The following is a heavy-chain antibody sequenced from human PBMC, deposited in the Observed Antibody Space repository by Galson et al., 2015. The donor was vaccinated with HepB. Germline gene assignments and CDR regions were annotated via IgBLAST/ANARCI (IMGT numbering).Heavy chain of an antibody. CDR3: ARSARGLVLWFDP. Sequence: ETLSLTCTVSGGSISSYYWSWVRQPPGKGLEWIGYIYYSGSTNYNPSLKSRVTISVDTSKNQFSLKLSSVTAADTAVYYCARSARGLVLWFDPWGQGTLVTVSS. D-gene: IGHD6-19*01. J-gene: IGHJ5*02. V-gene: IGHV4-59*01. CDR2: IYYSGST. CDR1: GGSISSYY.